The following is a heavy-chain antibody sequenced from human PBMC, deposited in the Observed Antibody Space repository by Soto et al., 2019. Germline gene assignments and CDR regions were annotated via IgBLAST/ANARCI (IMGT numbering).Heavy chain of an antibody. Sequence: SETLSLTCTVSGDSVNSGSYYWSWIRQPPGMGLEWIGYIFYSGTTNYNPSLKSRVTISLHTSKNQFSLKLTSVTAADTAVYYCSRVSMPYYYNTSSQYYYDYWGQGTLVTVYS. CDR2: IFYSGTT. V-gene: IGHV4-61*01. J-gene: IGHJ4*02. D-gene: IGHD3-22*01. CDR3: SRVSMPYYYNTSSQYYYDY. CDR1: GDSVNSGSYY.